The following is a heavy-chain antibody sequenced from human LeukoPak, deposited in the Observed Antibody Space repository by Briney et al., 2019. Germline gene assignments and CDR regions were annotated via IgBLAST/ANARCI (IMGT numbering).Heavy chain of an antibody. CDR1: GFTFSSYW. CDR2: IKEDGSEK. J-gene: IGHJ5*02. Sequence: GGSLRPSCAASGFTFSSYWMTWVRQAPGKGLKWVANIKEDGSEKYYVDSVKGRFTISRDNAENSLYLQMNSLRAEDTAVYYCARAASPWGQGTLVTVSS. CDR3: ARAASP. V-gene: IGHV3-7*01.